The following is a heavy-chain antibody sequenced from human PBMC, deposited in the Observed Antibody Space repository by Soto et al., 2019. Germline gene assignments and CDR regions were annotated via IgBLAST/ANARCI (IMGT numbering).Heavy chain of an antibody. J-gene: IGHJ3*02. CDR1: GGTFSSYT. D-gene: IGHD6-19*01. CDR3: ARGIAVAGNDDFDI. CDR2: LIPILGIA. Sequence: QVQLVQSGAEVKKPGSSVKVSCKASGGTFSSYTIRWVRQVRGQGLEWMGRLIPILGIANYAQKFLGRVTGTAGKSTSTAYMELSSLRSADTAVYYCARGIAVAGNDDFDIWGQGTMVTVSS. V-gene: IGHV1-69*02.